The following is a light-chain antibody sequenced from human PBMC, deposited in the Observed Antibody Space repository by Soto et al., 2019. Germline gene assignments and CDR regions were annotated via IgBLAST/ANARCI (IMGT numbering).Light chain of an antibody. V-gene: IGKV3-20*01. J-gene: IGKJ1*01. Sequence: EIVLTQSPGTLSLSPGERATLSCRASQSVSSSSLAWYQQKRGQAPRLLIHDASSRATGIPDRFSGSGSGTDFTLTISRLEPEDFAVYSGQQYGGSPRTFGQGTKVEVK. CDR1: QSVSSSS. CDR2: DAS. CDR3: QQYGGSPRT.